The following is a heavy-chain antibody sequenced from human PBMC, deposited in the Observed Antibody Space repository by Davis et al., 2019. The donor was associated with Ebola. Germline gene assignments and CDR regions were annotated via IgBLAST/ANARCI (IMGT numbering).Heavy chain of an antibody. CDR2: ISHDGSNE. J-gene: IGHJ3*02. CDR3: AGGGWSRDALDI. D-gene: IGHD2-15*01. Sequence: PGGSLRLSCEASGLTFSSYGLHWVRQAPGKGLEWVTLISHDGSNEHYAESLRGRFTVSRDNSKNTLYLQLSGLRPDDTAPYFCAGGGWSRDALDIWGQGTMVTVSS. CDR1: GLTFSSYG. V-gene: IGHV3-30*19.